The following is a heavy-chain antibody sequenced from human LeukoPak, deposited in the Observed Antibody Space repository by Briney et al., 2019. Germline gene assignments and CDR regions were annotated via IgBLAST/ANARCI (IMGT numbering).Heavy chain of an antibody. Sequence: GGSLILSCAASGFTFRSYEMSWVRQAPGKGLEWVANIKPDGSEKFYVDSVKGRFTISRDNAESSLHLQMNSLRAEDTSVYFCTRTMGVTPFDNWGQGTLVTVSS. J-gene: IGHJ4*02. CDR2: IKPDGSEK. V-gene: IGHV3-7*01. D-gene: IGHD1-26*01. CDR3: TRTMGVTPFDN. CDR1: GFTFRSYE.